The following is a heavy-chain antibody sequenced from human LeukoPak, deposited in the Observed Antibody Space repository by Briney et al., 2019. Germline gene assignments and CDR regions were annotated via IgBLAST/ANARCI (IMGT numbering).Heavy chain of an antibody. V-gene: IGHV4-59*12. Sequence: PSETLSLTCTVSGGSISSYYWSWIRQPPGKGLEWIGYIYYSGSTNYNPSLKSRVTMSVDTSKNQFSLKLSSVTAADTAVYYCARDISYSSGWQGSDYWGQGTLATVSS. CDR3: ARDISYSSGWQGSDY. CDR2: IYYSGST. CDR1: GGSISSYY. D-gene: IGHD6-19*01. J-gene: IGHJ4*02.